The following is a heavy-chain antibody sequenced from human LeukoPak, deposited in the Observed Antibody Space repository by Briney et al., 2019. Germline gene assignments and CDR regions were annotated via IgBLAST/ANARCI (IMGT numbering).Heavy chain of an antibody. J-gene: IGHJ4*02. Sequence: PSETLSLTCTVSGGSISSSPYSWGWIRQPPGKGLEWIGSIYYTGSTSYNPSLKSRVTISADTSKNQFSLTLTSVTAADTAIYYCARPLYSGGYCGFDSWGQGTLVTVSS. D-gene: IGHD1-26*01. V-gene: IGHV4-39*01. CDR1: GGSISSSPYS. CDR3: ARPLYSGGYCGFDS. CDR2: IYYTGST.